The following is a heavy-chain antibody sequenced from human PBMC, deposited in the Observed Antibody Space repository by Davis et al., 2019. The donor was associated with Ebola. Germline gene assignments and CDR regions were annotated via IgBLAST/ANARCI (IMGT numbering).Heavy chain of an antibody. Sequence: SETLSLTCTVSGGSISSYYWSWIRQPPGKGLEWIGYIYNSGSTNYNPSLKSRVTISVDTSKNQFSLKLGSVTAADTAVYYCASSSIVGAIGIDYWGQGTLVTVSS. V-gene: IGHV4-59*01. J-gene: IGHJ4*02. CDR1: GGSISSYY. D-gene: IGHD1-26*01. CDR3: ASSSIVGAIGIDY. CDR2: IYNSGST.